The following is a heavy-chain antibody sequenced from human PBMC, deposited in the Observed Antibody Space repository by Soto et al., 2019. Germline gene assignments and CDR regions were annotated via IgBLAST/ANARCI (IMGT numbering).Heavy chain of an antibody. CDR1: GGSISSSSYY. Sequence: SETLSLTCTVSGGSISSSSYYWGWIRQPPGKGLEWIGSIYYSGSTYYNPSLKSRVTISVDTSKNQFSLKLSSVTAADTAVYYCARLGYCSSTSCYGWFDPWGQGTLVTVSS. D-gene: IGHD2-2*01. V-gene: IGHV4-39*01. CDR2: IYYSGST. J-gene: IGHJ5*02. CDR3: ARLGYCSSTSCYGWFDP.